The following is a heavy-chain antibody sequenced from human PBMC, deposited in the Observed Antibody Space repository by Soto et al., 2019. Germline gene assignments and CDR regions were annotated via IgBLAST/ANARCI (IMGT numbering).Heavy chain of an antibody. V-gene: IGHV3-30*18. CDR1: GFTFSSYG. J-gene: IGHJ4*02. CDR2: ISYDGSNK. CDR3: AKGSDYDSSGYYFSY. D-gene: IGHD3-22*01. Sequence: GGSLRLSCAASGFTFSSYGMHWVRQAPGKGLEWVAVISYDGSNKYYADSVKGRFTISRDNSKNTLYLQMNSLRAEDTAVYYCAKGSDYDSSGYYFSYWGQGTLVTVSS.